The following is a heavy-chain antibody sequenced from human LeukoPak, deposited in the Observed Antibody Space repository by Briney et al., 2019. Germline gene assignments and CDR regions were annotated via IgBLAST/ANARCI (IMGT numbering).Heavy chain of an antibody. CDR2: ISSSSSYI. V-gene: IGHV3-21*01. D-gene: IGHD3-22*01. J-gene: IGHJ4*02. Sequence: SGGSLRLSCAASGFTFSSYSMNWVRQAPGKGLEWVSSISSSSSYIYYADSVKGRFTISRDNAKNPLYLQMNSLRAEDTAVYYCARAVPYYYDSSGYSDPPDYWGQGTLVTVSS. CDR1: GFTFSSYS. CDR3: ARAVPYYYDSSGYSDPPDY.